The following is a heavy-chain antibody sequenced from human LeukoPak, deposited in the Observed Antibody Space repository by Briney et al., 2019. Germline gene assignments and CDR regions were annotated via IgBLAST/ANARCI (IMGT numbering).Heavy chain of an antibody. Sequence: PGGSLRLSCAASGFTFSSYGMHWVRQAPGKGLEWVAVIWYDGSNKYYADSVKGRFTISRDNSKNTLYLQMNSLRAEDTAVYYCARDSLLRFGSYGMDVWGQGTTVTVSS. CDR3: ARDSLLRFGSYGMDV. V-gene: IGHV3-33*01. J-gene: IGHJ6*02. CDR2: IWYDGSNK. CDR1: GFTFSSYG. D-gene: IGHD3-10*01.